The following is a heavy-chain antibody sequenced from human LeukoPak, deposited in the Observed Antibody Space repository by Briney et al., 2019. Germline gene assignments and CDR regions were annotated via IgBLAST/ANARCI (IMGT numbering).Heavy chain of an antibody. CDR3: ARHLGYCSSTSCYKDDAFDI. J-gene: IGHJ3*02. D-gene: IGHD2-2*02. CDR2: IYYSGST. Sequence: PSETLSLTCTVSGGSISSYYWSWIRQPPGKGLEWIGYIYYSGSTNYNPSLKSRVTISVDTSKNQFSLKLSSVTAADTAVYYCARHLGYCSSTSCYKDDAFDIWGQGTMVTVSS. V-gene: IGHV4-59*08. CDR1: GGSISSYY.